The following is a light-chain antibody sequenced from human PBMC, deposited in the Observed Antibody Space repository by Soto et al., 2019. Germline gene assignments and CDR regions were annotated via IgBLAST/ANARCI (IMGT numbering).Light chain of an antibody. J-gene: IGKJ4*01. CDR2: DAS. CDR3: QQRGNLPLT. V-gene: IGKV3-11*01. Sequence: EIVLTQSPATLSLSPGERATLSCRASQSVSSYLAWYQQKPGQAPRLLIYDASNRATGVPARFSGSGSGTDFTLIISSLEPEDFAVYYCQQRGNLPLTFGGGTKVEIK. CDR1: QSVSSY.